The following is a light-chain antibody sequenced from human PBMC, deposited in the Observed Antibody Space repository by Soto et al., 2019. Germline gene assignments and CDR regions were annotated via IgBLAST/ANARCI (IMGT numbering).Light chain of an antibody. CDR1: QSVGSN. CDR3: QQSYSTPRT. J-gene: IGKJ1*01. V-gene: IGKV3-15*01. Sequence: EIVMAQSPATLSVSPGERATTSRRASQSVGSNLAWYQQKPGQAPRLLIYGASTRVTGIPARFSGSGSGTDFTLTISRLEPEDFATYYCQQSYSTPRTFGQGTKVDI. CDR2: GAS.